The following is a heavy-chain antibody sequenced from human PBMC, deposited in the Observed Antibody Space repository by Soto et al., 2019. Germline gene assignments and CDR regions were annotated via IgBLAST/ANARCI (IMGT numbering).Heavy chain of an antibody. CDR2: INHSGST. CDR3: ARSDIVVVPAAIRGSPGLYYYYYGMDV. V-gene: IGHV4-34*01. J-gene: IGHJ6*02. Sequence: SLTCAVYGGSFSGYYWSWIRQPPGKGLEWIGEINHSGSTNYNPSLKSRVTISVDTSKNQFSLKLSSVTAADTAVYYCARSDIVVVPAAIRGSPGLYYYYYGMDVWGQGTTVTVYS. CDR1: GGSFSGYY. D-gene: IGHD2-2*02.